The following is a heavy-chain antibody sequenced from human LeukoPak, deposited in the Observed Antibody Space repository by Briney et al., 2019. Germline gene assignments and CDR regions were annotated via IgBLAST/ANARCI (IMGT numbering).Heavy chain of an antibody. D-gene: IGHD5-24*01. CDR2: INHSGST. CDR3: ARDGYNLAYFDY. Sequence: SETLSLTCAVYGGSFSGYYWSWIRQPPGKGLEWIGEINHSGSTNYNPSLKSRVTISVDKSKNQFSLKLSSVTAADTAVYYCARDGYNLAYFDYWGQGTLVTVSS. CDR1: GGSFSGYY. J-gene: IGHJ4*02. V-gene: IGHV4-34*01.